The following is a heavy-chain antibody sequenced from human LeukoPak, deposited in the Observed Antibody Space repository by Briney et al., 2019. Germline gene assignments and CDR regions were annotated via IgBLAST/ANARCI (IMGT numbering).Heavy chain of an antibody. D-gene: IGHD6-13*01. V-gene: IGHV4-39*07. CDR2: IYYSGST. CDR3: ARDQLAAAATGNWFDP. CDR1: GGSISSSSYY. Sequence: SETLSLTCTVSGGSISSSSYYWGWIRQPPGKGLEWIGSIYYSGSTYYNPSLKSRVTISVDTSKNQFSLKLSSVTAADTAVYYCARDQLAAAATGNWFDPWGQGTLVTVSS. J-gene: IGHJ5*02.